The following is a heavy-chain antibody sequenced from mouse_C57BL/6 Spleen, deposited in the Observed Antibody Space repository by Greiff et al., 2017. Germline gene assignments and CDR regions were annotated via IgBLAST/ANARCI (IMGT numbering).Heavy chain of an antibody. CDR1: GYSFTDYN. CDR3: ARWLLRGGWYAMDY. J-gene: IGHJ4*01. CDR2: INPNYGTT. Sequence: VQLQQSGPELVKPGASVKISCKASGYSFTDYNMNWVKQSNGKSLEWIGVINPNYGTTSYNQKFKVKATLTVDQSSSTAYMQLNSLTSEDSAVYYCARWLLRGGWYAMDYWGQGTSVTVSS. D-gene: IGHD2-3*01. V-gene: IGHV1-39*01.